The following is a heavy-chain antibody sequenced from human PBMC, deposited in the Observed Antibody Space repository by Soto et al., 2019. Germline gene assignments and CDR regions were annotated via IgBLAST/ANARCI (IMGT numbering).Heavy chain of an antibody. CDR1: GFTFSDYY. CDR3: ARRVVGCTSWAGL. V-gene: IGHV3-11*01. CDR2: ISSSGSNI. J-gene: IGHJ4*02. D-gene: IGHD2-8*01. Sequence: QVQLVESGGGLVKPGGSLRLSCATSGFTFSDYYMSWIRQAPGTGLEWVSYISSSGSNIYYADSVKGRITISRDNARSLLCLELNSMRAAAAAVCCCARRVVGCTSWAGLWGPGTLVPGSS.